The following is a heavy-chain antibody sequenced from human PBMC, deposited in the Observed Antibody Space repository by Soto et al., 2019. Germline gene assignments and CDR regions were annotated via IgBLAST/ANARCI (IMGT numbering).Heavy chain of an antibody. CDR2: IIPIFGAA. D-gene: IGHD3-10*01. J-gene: IGHJ5*02. V-gene: IGHV1-69*06. Sequence: CVGQATGQGLEWMGGIIPIFGAANYAQKFQGRVTITADKSTSTAYMELSSLRSEDTAVYYCAREGITMVRGYFDPWGQGTLVTVSS. CDR3: AREGITMVRGYFDP.